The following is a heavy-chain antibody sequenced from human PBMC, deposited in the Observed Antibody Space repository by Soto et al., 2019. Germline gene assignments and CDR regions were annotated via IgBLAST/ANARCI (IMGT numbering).Heavy chain of an antibody. CDR2: IIPIFGTP. J-gene: IGHJ5*01. Sequence: QVQLLQSGAEVKKPGSSVKVSCKASGGTFRSYAVNWVRQAPGQGLEYLGGIIPIFGTPNYAQKFHGRVSITADESTSTVYMDLISLTSEDTAVYYCAYSANHRYFCDSWGQGTLVTVSS. CDR3: AYSANHRYFCDS. D-gene: IGHD5-18*01. V-gene: IGHV1-69*12. CDR1: GGTFRSYA.